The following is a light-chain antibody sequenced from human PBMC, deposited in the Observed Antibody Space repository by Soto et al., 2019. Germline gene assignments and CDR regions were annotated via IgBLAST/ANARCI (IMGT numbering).Light chain of an antibody. CDR1: QSVSSSY. CDR3: QQYGSSPFT. CDR2: GAS. J-gene: IGKJ3*01. V-gene: IGKV3-20*01. Sequence: EIVLTQSPGTLSLSPGERATLSCRASQSVSSSYLAWYQQKPGQAPRLLIYGASSMATGIPDRFRGSGSGIEVTPSISSQEPESLGVYFCQQYGSSPFTFGPGTKVDIE.